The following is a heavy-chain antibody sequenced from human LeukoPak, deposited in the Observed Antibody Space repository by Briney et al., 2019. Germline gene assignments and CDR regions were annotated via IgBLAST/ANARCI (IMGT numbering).Heavy chain of an antibody. CDR3: TSYYYDSGGYYNFDY. V-gene: IGHV4-59*01. Sequence: SETLSLTFTVSGGSISSYYWSWIRQPPGKGLEWIGYIYYSGSTNYNPSLKSRVTISVDTSKNQFSLKLSSVTAADTAVYYCTSYYYDSGGYYNFDYWGQGTLVTVSS. D-gene: IGHD3-22*01. CDR1: GGSISSYY. CDR2: IYYSGST. J-gene: IGHJ4*02.